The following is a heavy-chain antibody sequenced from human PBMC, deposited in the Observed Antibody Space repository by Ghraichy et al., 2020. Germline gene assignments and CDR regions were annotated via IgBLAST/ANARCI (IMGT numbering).Heavy chain of an antibody. CDR1: GGSISSGGYY. D-gene: IGHD3-22*01. CDR2: IYYSGST. V-gene: IGHV4-31*03. J-gene: IGHJ5*02. CDR3: ARDRPADYYDSSGEWAVRWFDP. Sequence: SETLSLTCTVSGGSISSGGYYWSWIRQHPGKGLEWIGYIYYSGSTYYNPSLKSRVTISVDTSKNQFSLKLSSVTAADTAVYYCARDRPADYYDSSGEWAVRWFDPWGQGTLVTVSS.